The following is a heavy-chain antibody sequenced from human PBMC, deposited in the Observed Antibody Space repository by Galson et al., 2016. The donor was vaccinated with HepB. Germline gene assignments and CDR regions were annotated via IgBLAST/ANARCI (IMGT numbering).Heavy chain of an antibody. J-gene: IGHJ6*02. D-gene: IGHD3-10*01. CDR2: ITPGSTYT. CDR3: ARGLVGSGMDV. CDR1: GFTFNMYT. Sequence: SLRLSCAASGFTFNMYTMTWVRQAPGKGLEWVSSITPGSTYTHFADSVKGRFTISRDDAENSLYLQMSSLRVEDTALYQCARGLVGSGMDVWGQGTTVTVSS. V-gene: IGHV3-21*04.